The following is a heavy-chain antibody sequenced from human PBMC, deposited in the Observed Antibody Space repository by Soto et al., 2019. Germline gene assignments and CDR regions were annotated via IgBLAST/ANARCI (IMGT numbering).Heavy chain of an antibody. J-gene: IGHJ6*02. D-gene: IGHD2-21*02. CDR1: GGSISRYY. CDR2: MYNTGST. CDR3: ARDLWGYCGTACYPLDV. V-gene: IGHV4-59*01. Sequence: QVQLQESGPGLVKPSETLSLTCTVSGGSISRYYWSWIRQPPGKGLEWIGYMYNTGSTVYNPPFKSRVTIPVATAKHQFSLKLNSVTAADTAVYYCARDLWGYCGTACYPLDVWGQGTTVTVSS.